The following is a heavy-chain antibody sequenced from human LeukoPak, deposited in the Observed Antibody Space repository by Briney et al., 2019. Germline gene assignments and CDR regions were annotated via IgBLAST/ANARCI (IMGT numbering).Heavy chain of an antibody. Sequence: PSETLSPTCTVSGGSISSYYWSWIRQPPGKGLEWIGYIYYSGSTNYNPSLKSRVTISVDTSKNQFSLKLSSVTAADTAVYYCARDRLFSVTSGYYYYGMDVWGQGTTVTVSS. D-gene: IGHD2-2*01. CDR3: ARDRLFSVTSGYYYYGMDV. V-gene: IGHV4-59*01. CDR1: GGSISSYY. J-gene: IGHJ6*02. CDR2: IYYSGST.